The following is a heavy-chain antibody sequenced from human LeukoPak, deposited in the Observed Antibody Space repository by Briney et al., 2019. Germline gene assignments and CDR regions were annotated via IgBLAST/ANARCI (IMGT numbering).Heavy chain of an antibody. CDR2: ISPRGDIT. Sequence: GGTLRLSCAASGFSFRSHGMNWVRQAPGKGLEWVSGISPRGDITYYKDSVRGRFTISRDNFKNTVSLQLNSLRAEDTAMYYCAKSKVVGAITFDYWGQGTLVTVSS. D-gene: IGHD1-26*01. CDR1: GFSFRSHG. J-gene: IGHJ4*02. V-gene: IGHV3-23*01. CDR3: AKSKVVGAITFDY.